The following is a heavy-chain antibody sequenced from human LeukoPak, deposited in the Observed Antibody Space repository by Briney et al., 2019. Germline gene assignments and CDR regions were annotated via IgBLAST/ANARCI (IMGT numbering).Heavy chain of an antibody. CDR2: IYTSGST. CDR3: ARDPDSSSWFRRSY. J-gene: IGHJ4*02. D-gene: IGHD6-13*01. V-gene: IGHV4-4*07. Sequence: PSETLSLTCTVSGGSISSYYWSWIRQPAGKGLEWIGRIYTSGSTNYNPSLKSRVTMSVDTSKNQFSLKLSSVTAADTAVYYCARDPDSSSWFRRSYWGQGTLVTVSS. CDR1: GGSISSYY.